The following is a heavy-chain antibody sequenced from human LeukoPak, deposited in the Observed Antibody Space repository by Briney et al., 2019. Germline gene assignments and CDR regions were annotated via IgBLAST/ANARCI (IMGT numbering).Heavy chain of an antibody. CDR3: ARDGKGRNRIGYYFDY. CDR1: GFTFSSYE. D-gene: IGHD3-10*01. J-gene: IGHJ4*02. Sequence: QPGGSLRRSCAAAGFTFSSYEMNCVRQAGGKGQEWVSYISSSGSTIYYAASVKGRFTISRDNAKNSLYLQMNSLRAEDTAVYYCARDGKGRNRIGYYFDYWGQGTLVTVSS. V-gene: IGHV3-48*03. CDR2: ISSSGSTI.